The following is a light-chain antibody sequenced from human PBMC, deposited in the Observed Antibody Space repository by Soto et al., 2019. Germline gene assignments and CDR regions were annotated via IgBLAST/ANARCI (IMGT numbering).Light chain of an antibody. J-gene: IGKJ1*01. CDR1: QSISNY. CDR3: QQSYSTPRT. V-gene: IGKV1-39*01. CDR2: AAS. Sequence: DIQMTQSPSSLSASVEDRVTITCRTSQSISNYLNWYQQKPGKAPTLLIYAASPLQSGVPSRFSGSGSETDFTLTISGLQHEDFATYYCQQSYSTPRTFGQGTKVEV.